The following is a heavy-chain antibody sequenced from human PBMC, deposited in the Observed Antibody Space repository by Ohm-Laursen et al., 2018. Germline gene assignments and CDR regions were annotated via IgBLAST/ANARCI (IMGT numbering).Heavy chain of an antibody. CDR1: GFNFDDYG. J-gene: IGHJ4*02. CDR3: AKDVGVAFAYDS. Sequence: SLRLSCAASGFNFDDYGMHWVRQAPGKGLEWVAVVSYDERYKNYVDSVKGRFTVSRDNSKDTLYLQMNSLRNEDTAIYYCAKDVGVAFAYDSWGQGTLVTVSS. V-gene: IGHV3-30*18. CDR2: VSYDERYK. D-gene: IGHD2-15*01.